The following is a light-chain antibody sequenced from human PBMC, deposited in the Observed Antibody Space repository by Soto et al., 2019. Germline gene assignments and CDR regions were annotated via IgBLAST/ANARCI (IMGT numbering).Light chain of an antibody. Sequence: EIMLTQSPGTLSLSPGERATDSCRASQSVSSSFLAWYQQKPGQAPRLLIYGASIRATGIPDRFSGSGSGTDFTLTISRLEPEDFAMYLCQHYGTSLWPFGQGTKVEIK. CDR3: QHYGTSLWP. CDR2: GAS. J-gene: IGKJ1*01. V-gene: IGKV3-20*01. CDR1: QSVSSSF.